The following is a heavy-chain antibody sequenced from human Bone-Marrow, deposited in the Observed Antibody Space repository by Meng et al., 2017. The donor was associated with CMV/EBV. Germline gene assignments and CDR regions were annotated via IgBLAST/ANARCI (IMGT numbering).Heavy chain of an antibody. V-gene: IGHV1-46*01. CDR2: INPSGGST. CDR1: GYTFTDYY. CDR3: ARGSRSDYYDSSGYYEDY. D-gene: IGHD3-22*01. Sequence: ASVKVSCQASGYTFTDYYIHWVRQAPGQGLEWMGIINPSGGSTSYAQKFQGRVTMTRDTSTSTVYMELSSLRSEDTAVYYCARGSRSDYYDSSGYYEDYWGQGTLVTGSS. J-gene: IGHJ4*02.